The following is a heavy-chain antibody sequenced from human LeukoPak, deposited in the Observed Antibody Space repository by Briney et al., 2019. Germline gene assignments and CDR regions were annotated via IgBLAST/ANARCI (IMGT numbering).Heavy chain of an antibody. J-gene: IGHJ5*02. CDR2: IYHSGIT. CDR1: GGSIVSSDW. CDR3: AREEGSSGWWAQYH. D-gene: IGHD6-19*01. V-gene: IGHV4-4*02. Sequence: PSGTLSLTCAVSGGSIVSSDWWSRVRQPPGKGLEWIGEIYHSGITNYNPSLKSRLTISVDKSKNQFSLMLTSVTAADTAVYYCAREEGSSGWWAQYHWGQGTLVTVSS.